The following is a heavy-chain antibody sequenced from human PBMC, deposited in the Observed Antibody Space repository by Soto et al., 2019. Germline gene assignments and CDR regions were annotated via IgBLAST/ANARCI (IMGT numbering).Heavy chain of an antibody. Sequence: GGSLRLSCAASGFTFSSYGMHWVRQAPGKGLEWVAVIWYDGSNKYYADSVKGRFTVSRDNSKNTLYLQMNSLRAEDTAVYYCARDGPTISGWDPYFDYWGQGTLVTVSS. V-gene: IGHV3-33*01. CDR1: GFTFSSYG. D-gene: IGHD6-19*01. CDR2: IWYDGSNK. CDR3: ARDGPTISGWDPYFDY. J-gene: IGHJ4*02.